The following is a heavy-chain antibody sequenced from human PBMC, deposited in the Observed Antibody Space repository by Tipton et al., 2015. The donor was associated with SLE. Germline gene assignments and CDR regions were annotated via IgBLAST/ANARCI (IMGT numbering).Heavy chain of an antibody. D-gene: IGHD1-1*01. CDR2: IYHSGNT. CDR1: GGSLSGGDYY. J-gene: IGHJ4*02. Sequence: TLSLTCTVSGGSLSGGDYYWGWIRQPPGKGLAWIGFIYHSGNTFYNPSLESRLTMSVDTSKNQFSLTLTSVTAADTAVYYCARVNSGFDYWGQGNLVTVSS. V-gene: IGHV4-30-4*01. CDR3: ARVNSGFDY.